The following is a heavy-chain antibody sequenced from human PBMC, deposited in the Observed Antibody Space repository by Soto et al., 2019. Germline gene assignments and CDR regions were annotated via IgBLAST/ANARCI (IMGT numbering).Heavy chain of an antibody. CDR1: GFTFSDYG. J-gene: IGHJ4*02. V-gene: IGHV3-30*18. Sequence: QVQLVESGGGVVQPGGSLRLSCAVSGFTFSDYGMHWVRQAPGKGLELVAVISPDGINKYYPDSLRGRFTISRDNSKNTLYLQMSSLRGEDTAVYYCVKPSGWYPDYWGQGTHVTVSS. CDR3: VKPSGWYPDY. CDR2: ISPDGINK. D-gene: IGHD6-19*01.